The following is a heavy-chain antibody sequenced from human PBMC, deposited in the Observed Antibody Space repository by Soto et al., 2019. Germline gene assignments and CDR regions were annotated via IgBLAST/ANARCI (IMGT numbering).Heavy chain of an antibody. CDR3: ASLYGSSLVDY. CDR2: IYYSVST. Sequence: QLQLQESGPGLVKPSETLSLTCTVSGGSISSSSYYWGWIRQPPGKGLEWIGTIYYSVSTYYNPYLQSRVTSSVDASQKQFSLQPSSATAADTAVSYCASLYGSSLVDYSGQGTLVTVSS. V-gene: IGHV4-39*01. D-gene: IGHD6-6*01. CDR1: GGSISSSSYY. J-gene: IGHJ4*02.